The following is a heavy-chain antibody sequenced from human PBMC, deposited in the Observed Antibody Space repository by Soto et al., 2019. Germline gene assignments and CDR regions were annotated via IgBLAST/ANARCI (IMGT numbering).Heavy chain of an antibody. CDR2: IIPILGIA. CDR3: ASWEQQLVHPFDY. Sequence: SVKVSCKASGGTFSSYTISWVRQAPGQGLEWMGRIIPILGIANYAQKFQGRVTITADKSTSTAYMELSSLRSEDTAVYYCASWEQQLVHPFDYWGQGTLVTVSS. V-gene: IGHV1-69*02. D-gene: IGHD6-13*01. J-gene: IGHJ4*02. CDR1: GGTFSSYT.